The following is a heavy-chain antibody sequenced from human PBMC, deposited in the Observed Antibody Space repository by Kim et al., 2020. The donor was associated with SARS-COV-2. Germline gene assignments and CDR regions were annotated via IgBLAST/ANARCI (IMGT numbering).Heavy chain of an antibody. V-gene: IGHV2-5*01. CDR3: AHRPGSSFDS. Sequence: DKRYSPSLKSRLTITKDTSKNQVVLTMTNMDPVDTATYYCAHRPGSSFDSWGQGTLVTVSS. D-gene: IGHD3-10*01. J-gene: IGHJ4*02. CDR2: DK.